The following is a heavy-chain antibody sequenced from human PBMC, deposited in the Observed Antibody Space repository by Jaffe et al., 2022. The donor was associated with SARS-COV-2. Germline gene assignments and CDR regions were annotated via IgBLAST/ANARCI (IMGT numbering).Heavy chain of an antibody. Sequence: QVQLVQSGAEVKKPGASVKVSCKASGYTFTSYAMHWVRQAPGQRLEWMGWINAGNGNTKYSQKFQGRVTITRDTSASTAYMELSSLRSEDTAVYYCARLAFNYGSGSYLAFDIWGQGTMVTVSS. CDR3: ARLAFNYGSGSYLAFDI. J-gene: IGHJ3*02. V-gene: IGHV1-3*01. D-gene: IGHD3-10*01. CDR1: GYTFTSYA. CDR2: INAGNGNT.